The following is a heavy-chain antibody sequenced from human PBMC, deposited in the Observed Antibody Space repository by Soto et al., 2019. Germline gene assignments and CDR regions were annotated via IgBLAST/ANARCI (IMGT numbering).Heavy chain of an antibody. CDR1: SGTISSSNW. J-gene: IGHJ5*02. V-gene: IGHV4-4*02. CDR2: INQSGSP. D-gene: IGHD2-15*01. CDR3: AGLGMVAAHREFDP. Sequence: QVQLQESGPGLVKPSGTLSLTCAVSSGTISSSNWWTWVRQPPGKGLKWIGEINQSGSPNYNPSLGRRVTIPVDKSKSQFFLKLSSVTAADTAIYYCAGLGMVAAHREFDPWGQGTLVTVSS.